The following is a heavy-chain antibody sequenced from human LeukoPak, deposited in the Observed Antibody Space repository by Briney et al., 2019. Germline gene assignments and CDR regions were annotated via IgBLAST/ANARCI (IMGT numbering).Heavy chain of an antibody. CDR3: ARTQAPYCSGGSCYSDDAFDI. D-gene: IGHD2-15*01. J-gene: IGHJ3*02. CDR1: GFTVSSNY. V-gene: IGHV3-53*01. CDR2: IYSGGST. Sequence: GSLRLSCAASGFTVSSNYMGWVRQAPGKGLEWVSVIYSGGSTYYADSVKGRFTISRDNSKNTLYLQMNSLRAEDTAVYYCARTQAPYCSGGSCYSDDAFDIWGQGTMVTVSS.